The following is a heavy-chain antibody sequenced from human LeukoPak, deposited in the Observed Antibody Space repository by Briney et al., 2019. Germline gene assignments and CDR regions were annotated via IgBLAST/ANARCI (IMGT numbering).Heavy chain of an antibody. CDR2: IIPIFGTA. V-gene: IGHV1-69*06. D-gene: IGHD6-19*01. CDR3: ASGAVAGTFY. J-gene: IGHJ4*02. Sequence: GXXFSXYXXXWVXQAPGQXLXWMGGIIPIFGTANYAQKFQGRVTITADKSTSTAYMELSSLRSEDTAVYYCASGAVAGTFYWGQGTLVTVSS. CDR1: GXXFSXYX.